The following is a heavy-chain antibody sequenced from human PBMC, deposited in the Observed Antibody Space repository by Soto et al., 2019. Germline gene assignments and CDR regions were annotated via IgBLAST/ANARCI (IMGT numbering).Heavy chain of an antibody. CDR2: IWYDGSNK. V-gene: IGHV3-33*01. Sequence: QVQLVESGGGVVQPGRSLRLSCAASGFTFSSYGMHWVRQAPGKGVEWVAVIWYDGSNKYYADSVKGRFTISRDNSKNTLYLQMNSLSAEDTAVYYCAMTTVYDYGMDVWGHGTTVTVSS. CDR1: GFTFSSYG. J-gene: IGHJ6*02. D-gene: IGHD4-17*01. CDR3: AMTTVYDYGMDV.